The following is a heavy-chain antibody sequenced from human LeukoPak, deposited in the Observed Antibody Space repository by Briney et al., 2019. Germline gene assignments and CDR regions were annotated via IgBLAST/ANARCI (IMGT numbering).Heavy chain of an antibody. CDR2: INHSGST. J-gene: IGHJ6*03. V-gene: IGHV4-34*01. CDR1: GGSFSGYY. D-gene: IGHD6-6*01. CDR3: ARVDPSSSPNYYYYYTDV. Sequence: SETLSLTCAVYGGSFSGYYWSWIRQPPGKGLEWIGEINHSGSTNYNPSLKSRVTISVDTSKNQFSLKLSSVTAADTAVYYCARVDPSSSPNYYYYYTDVWGKGTTVTVSS.